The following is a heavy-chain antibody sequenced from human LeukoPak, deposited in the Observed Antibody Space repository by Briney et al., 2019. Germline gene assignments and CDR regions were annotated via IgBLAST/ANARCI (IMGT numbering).Heavy chain of an antibody. CDR3: AKDSGEAGLFDC. J-gene: IGHJ4*02. CDR1: GFTFDDYT. V-gene: IGHV3-43*01. CDR2: ISWDGGST. D-gene: IGHD6-19*01. Sequence: GGSLRLSCAASGFTFDDYTMHWVRHAPGKGLEWVSLISWDGGSTYYADSVKGRFTISRDNSKNSLYLQMNSLRTEDTALYYCAKDSGEAGLFDCWGQGTLVTVSS.